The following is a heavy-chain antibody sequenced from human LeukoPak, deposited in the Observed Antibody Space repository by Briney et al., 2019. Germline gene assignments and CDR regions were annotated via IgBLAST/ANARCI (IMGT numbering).Heavy chain of an antibody. CDR2: ISGSGGST. V-gene: IGHV3-23*01. Sequence: GGSLRLSCAASGFTFSSYVMSWVRQAPGKGLEWVSAISGSGGSTYYADSVKGRFTISRDNSKNTLYLQMNSLRAEDTAVYYCAKDPYSGSYSHWFDPWGQGTLVTVSS. D-gene: IGHD1-26*01. J-gene: IGHJ5*02. CDR1: GFTFSSYV. CDR3: AKDPYSGSYSHWFDP.